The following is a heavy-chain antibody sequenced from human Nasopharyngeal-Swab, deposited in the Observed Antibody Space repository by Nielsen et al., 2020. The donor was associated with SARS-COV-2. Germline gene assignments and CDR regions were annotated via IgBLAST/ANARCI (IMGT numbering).Heavy chain of an antibody. CDR2: ISYDGSNQ. Sequence: WIRQPPGKGLEWVAVISYDGSNQYYADSVQGRFTFSRDNSKNALHLQMNSLRAEDTAVYYCVKGPRYSSNWYDLPPSFDFWGQGTLVTVSS. V-gene: IGHV3-30*18. D-gene: IGHD6-13*01. J-gene: IGHJ4*02. CDR3: VKGPRYSSNWYDLPPSFDF.